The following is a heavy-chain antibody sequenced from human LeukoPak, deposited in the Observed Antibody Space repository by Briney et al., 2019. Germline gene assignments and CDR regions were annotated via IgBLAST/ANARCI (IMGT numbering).Heavy chain of an antibody. J-gene: IGHJ3*02. CDR2: ISSSSSYI. D-gene: IGHD6-13*01. CDR1: GFTFSTYN. Sequence: PGGSLRLSCAASGFTFSTYNMNWVRQAPGKGLEWVSSISSSSSYIYYADSVKGRFTISRDNAKNSLYLQMNSLRAEDTAVYYCARDGLAAAGTVEAFDIWGQGTMVTVSS. CDR3: ARDGLAAAGTVEAFDI. V-gene: IGHV3-21*01.